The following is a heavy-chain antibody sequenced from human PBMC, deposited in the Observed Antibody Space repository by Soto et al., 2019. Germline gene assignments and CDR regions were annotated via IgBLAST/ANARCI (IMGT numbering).Heavy chain of an antibody. CDR3: ASHGLGLDY. CDR2: IYYSGST. J-gene: IGHJ4*02. Sequence: PSETLALTCTVSGGSISSYYWSWIRQPPGKGLEWIGDIYYSGSTHYNPSLKSRVTISVDRSKNQFSLKLSSVTAADTAVYYCASHGLGLDYWGQGTLVTVSS. CDR1: GGSISSYY. V-gene: IGHV4-59*08. D-gene: IGHD1-26*01.